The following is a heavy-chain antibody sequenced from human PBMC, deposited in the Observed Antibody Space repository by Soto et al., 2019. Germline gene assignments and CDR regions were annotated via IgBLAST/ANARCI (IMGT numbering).Heavy chain of an antibody. Sequence: SETLSLTCTVSGGSISSYYWSWIRQPPGKGLEWIGYIYYSGSTNYNPSLKSRVTISVDTSKNQFSLKLSSVTAADTAVYYCARGWGPAFDIWGQGTMVTVSS. V-gene: IGHV4-59*01. CDR2: IYYSGST. D-gene: IGHD2-21*02. CDR1: GGSISSYY. CDR3: ARGWGPAFDI. J-gene: IGHJ3*02.